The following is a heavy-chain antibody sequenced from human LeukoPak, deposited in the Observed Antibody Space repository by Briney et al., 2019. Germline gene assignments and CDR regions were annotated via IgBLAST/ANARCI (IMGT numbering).Heavy chain of an antibody. J-gene: IGHJ4*02. CDR1: GGSFSGYY. D-gene: IGHD6-13*01. V-gene: IGHV4-34*01. CDR3: ASLATAGTPFDY. Sequence: SETLSLTCAVYGGSFSGYYWSWIRQPPGKGLEWIGEINHSGSTNYNPSLKSRVTISVDTSKNQFSLKLSSVTAADTAVYYCASLATAGTPFDYWGQGTLVTVSS. CDR2: INHSGST.